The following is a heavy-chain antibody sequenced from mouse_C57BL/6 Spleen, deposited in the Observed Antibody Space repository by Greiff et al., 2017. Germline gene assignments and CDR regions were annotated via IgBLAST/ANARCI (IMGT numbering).Heavy chain of an antibody. CDR1: GYTFTSYG. V-gene: IGHV1-7*01. J-gene: IGHJ2*01. Sequence: VQLQQSGAELAKPGASLKLSCKASGYTFTSYGMHWVKQRPGQGLDWIGYISPSSGYTKYNQKFKDKATLTADKSSSTSYMQLRSLTDEDSAVYYCARDYCGSSYDYWGQGTTLTVSA. CDR2: ISPSSGYT. CDR3: ARDYCGSSYDY. D-gene: IGHD1-1*01.